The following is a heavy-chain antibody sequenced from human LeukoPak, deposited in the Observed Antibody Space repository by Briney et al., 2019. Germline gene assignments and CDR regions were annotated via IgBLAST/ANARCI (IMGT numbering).Heavy chain of an antibody. CDR2: INANSGSK. V-gene: IGHV1-2*02. D-gene: IGHD3-22*01. J-gene: IGHJ5*02. Sequence: VASVKVSCKASGYTLSDYHLQWLRQAPGQGLEWMGTINANSGSKVYAQKFQGRVTMAWDTSINTAYMELSRLTSDDTAVYYCARDRAYDHSGHPMFNPWGQGTLVTVSS. CDR1: GYTLSDYH. CDR3: ARDRAYDHSGHPMFNP.